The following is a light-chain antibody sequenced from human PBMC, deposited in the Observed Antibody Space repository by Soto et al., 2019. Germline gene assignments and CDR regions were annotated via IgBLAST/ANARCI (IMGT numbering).Light chain of an antibody. CDR2: SNN. V-gene: IGLV1-44*01. J-gene: IGLJ2*01. CDR1: SSNIGSKT. Sequence: QSVLTQHPSASGTPGQRVTISCSGSSSNIGSKTVTWYQHLPGTAPKLLIYSNNQRPSGVPDRFSGSKSGTSASLAISGLQSEDEADYYCAAWDGSLNGVVFGAGTKVTVL. CDR3: AAWDGSLNGVV.